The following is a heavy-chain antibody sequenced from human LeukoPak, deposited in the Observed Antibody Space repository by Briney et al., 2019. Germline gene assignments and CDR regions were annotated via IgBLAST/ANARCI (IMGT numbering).Heavy chain of an antibody. CDR1: GYTYTGYY. D-gene: IGHD3-10*01. Sequence: GASVKVSRKASGYTYTGYYMHWVRQAPGQGLEWMGWINPNSGGTNYAQKFQGRVTMTRDTSISTAYMELSRLRSDDTAVYYCARASLAGGIWFGEHRVWFDPWGQGTLVTVSS. CDR3: ARASLAGGIWFGEHRVWFDP. CDR2: INPNSGGT. J-gene: IGHJ5*02. V-gene: IGHV1-2*02.